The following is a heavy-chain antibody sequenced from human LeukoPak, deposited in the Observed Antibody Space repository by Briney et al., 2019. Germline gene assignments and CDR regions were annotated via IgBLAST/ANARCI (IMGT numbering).Heavy chain of an antibody. CDR2: IGGDGSVT. D-gene: IGHD6-6*01. Sequence: GGSLRLSCAASGFSLRNYWMHWVRQVPGKRLVWVSRIGGDGSVTNYADSVKGRFTISRDNAKNTLFLQINGLRAEDTAVYYCARYSSSSGGASYYLDYWGHGTLVTVSP. CDR3: ARYSSSSGGASYYLDY. V-gene: IGHV3-74*01. J-gene: IGHJ4*01. CDR1: GFSLRNYW.